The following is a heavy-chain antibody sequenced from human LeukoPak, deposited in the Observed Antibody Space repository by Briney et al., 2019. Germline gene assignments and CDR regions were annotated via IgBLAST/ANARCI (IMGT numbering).Heavy chain of an antibody. Sequence: SETLSLNGTGSGGSISSYYWSWIRQPPGKGLQWIGYIYYSGSTNYNPSLKSRVTISVDTSKNQFSLKLSSVTAADTAVYYCARVRDGYNYLDYWGQGTLVTVSS. CDR3: ARVRDGYNYLDY. CDR2: IYYSGST. CDR1: GGSISSYY. J-gene: IGHJ4*02. D-gene: IGHD5-24*01. V-gene: IGHV4-59*08.